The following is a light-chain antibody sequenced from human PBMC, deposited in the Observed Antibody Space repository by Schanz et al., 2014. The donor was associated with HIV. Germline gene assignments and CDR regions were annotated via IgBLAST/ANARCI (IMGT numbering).Light chain of an antibody. CDR3: AAWDDSLNGWV. Sequence: QLVLTQPPSASGTPGQRVTISCSGSSSNIGSNYVYWYQQLPGTAPKLLIYRNNQRPSGVPDRFSGSQSGASASLAISGLQSEDEADYYCAAWDDSLNGWVFGGGTKLTVL. V-gene: IGLV1-47*01. CDR2: RNN. J-gene: IGLJ3*02. CDR1: SSNIGSNY.